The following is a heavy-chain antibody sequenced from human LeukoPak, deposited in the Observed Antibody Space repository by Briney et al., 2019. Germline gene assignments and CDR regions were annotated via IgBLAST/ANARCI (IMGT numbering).Heavy chain of an antibody. D-gene: IGHD2-2*01. J-gene: IGHJ2*01. CDR2: IYYSGST. V-gene: IGHV4-30-4*08. CDR3: ARGLYDCSSTSCPYWYFDL. CDR1: GGSISSGDYY. Sequence: PSETLSLTCTVSGGSISSGDYYWSWIRQPPGKGLEWIGYIYYSGSTYYNPSLKSRVTISVDTSKNQFSLKLSSVTAADTAVYYCARGLYDCSSTSCPYWYFDLWGRGTLVTVSS.